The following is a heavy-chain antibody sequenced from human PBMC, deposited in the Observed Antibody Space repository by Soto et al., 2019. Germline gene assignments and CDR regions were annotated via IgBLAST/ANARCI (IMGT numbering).Heavy chain of an antibody. CDR3: ARAIIAVAGTVGDYYYGMDV. Sequence: ASVKVSCKASGYTFTSYDINWVRQATGQGLEWMGWMNPNSGNTGYAQKFRGRVTMTRNTSISTAYMELSSLRSEDTAVYYCARAIIAVAGTVGDYYYGMDVWGQGTTVTVSS. CDR2: MNPNSGNT. V-gene: IGHV1-8*01. D-gene: IGHD6-19*01. J-gene: IGHJ6*02. CDR1: GYTFTSYD.